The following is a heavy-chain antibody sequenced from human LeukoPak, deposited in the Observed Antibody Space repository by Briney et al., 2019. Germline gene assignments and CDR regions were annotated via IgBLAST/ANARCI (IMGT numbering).Heavy chain of an antibody. Sequence: GGSLRLSCVASGFTFSSYAMHWVRQAPGKGLEWVAVISYDGSNKYYADSVKGRFTISRDNSKNTLYLQMNSLRAEDTAVYYCARDWSLYKWELPDYWGQGTLVTVSS. CDR2: ISYDGSNK. CDR1: GFTFSSYA. D-gene: IGHD1-26*01. J-gene: IGHJ4*02. CDR3: ARDWSLYKWELPDY. V-gene: IGHV3-30*04.